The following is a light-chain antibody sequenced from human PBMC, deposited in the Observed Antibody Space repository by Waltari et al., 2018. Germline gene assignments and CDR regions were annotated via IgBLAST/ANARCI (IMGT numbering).Light chain of an antibody. CDR3: QTWATGIRWV. J-gene: IGLJ3*02. CDR2: VNSDGSH. CDR1: SGHSSYA. V-gene: IGLV4-69*01. Sequence: QLVLTQSPSASASLGASVKLTCTLSSGHSSYAIAWRQQQPEKGPRYLMKVNSDGSHRRGDGIPDRFSGSSSGAERYLTISSLQSEDEGVYYCQTWATGIRWVFGGGTKLTAL.